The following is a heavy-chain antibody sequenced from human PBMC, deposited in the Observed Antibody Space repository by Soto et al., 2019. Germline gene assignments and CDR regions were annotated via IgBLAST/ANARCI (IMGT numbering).Heavy chain of an antibody. Sequence: PGGSLRLSCAASGFTFSNYAMSWVRQAPGKGLEWVSAISGGGGSTYYADSVKGRFTISRDNSRNTLFLQMNSLRAEDTAIYYCARDNYGILTGLFDYWGQGTLVTVSS. J-gene: IGHJ4*02. CDR1: GFTFSNYA. D-gene: IGHD3-9*01. V-gene: IGHV3-23*01. CDR2: ISGGGGST. CDR3: ARDNYGILTGLFDY.